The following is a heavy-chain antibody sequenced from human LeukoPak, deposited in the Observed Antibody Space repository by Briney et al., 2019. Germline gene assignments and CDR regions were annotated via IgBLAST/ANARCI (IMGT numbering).Heavy chain of an antibody. CDR1: GGSISSSY. Sequence: SETLSLTCTVSGGSISSSYWSWIRQPPGKGLEWIGYIYYTGTTNYNPSLKSRVTISVDTSKNQFSLKLNSVTLEDTAVYYCARDRAYTYGYYYYYYMDVWGTGTTVTVSS. D-gene: IGHD5-18*01. V-gene: IGHV4-59*12. J-gene: IGHJ6*03. CDR3: ARDRAYTYGYYYYYYMDV. CDR2: IYYTGTT.